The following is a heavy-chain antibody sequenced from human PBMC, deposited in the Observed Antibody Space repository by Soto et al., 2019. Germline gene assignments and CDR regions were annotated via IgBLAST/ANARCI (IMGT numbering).Heavy chain of an antibody. CDR1: GFTFSSYW. V-gene: IGHV3-74*01. CDR3: ARPAMVRVGAFDI. D-gene: IGHD5-18*01. Sequence: EVQLVESGGGLVQPGGSLRFSCAASGFTFSSYWMHWVRQAPGKGLVWVSRINSDGGSTNYADSVKGRFTISRDSAKNTLYLQMNSLRAEDTAVYYCARPAMVRVGAFDIWGQGTMVTVSS. J-gene: IGHJ3*02. CDR2: INSDGGST.